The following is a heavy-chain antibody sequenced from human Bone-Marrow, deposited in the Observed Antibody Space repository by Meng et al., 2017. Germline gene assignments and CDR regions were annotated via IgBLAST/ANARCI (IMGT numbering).Heavy chain of an antibody. CDR1: GFTFSSYA. D-gene: IGHD3-3*01. V-gene: IGHV3-30*01. CDR3: ARDTYDFWSGYFDY. Sequence: GESLKISCAASGFTFSSYAMHWVRQAPGKGLEWVAVISYDGSNKYYADSVKGRFTISRDNSKNTLYLQMNSLRAEDTAVYYCARDTYDFWSGYFDYWGQETLVTVSS. CDR2: ISYDGSNK. J-gene: IGHJ4*02.